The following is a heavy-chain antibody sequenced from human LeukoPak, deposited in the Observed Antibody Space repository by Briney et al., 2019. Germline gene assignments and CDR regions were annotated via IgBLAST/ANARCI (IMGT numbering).Heavy chain of an antibody. CDR2: MNPNSGNT. D-gene: IGHD3-3*01. Sequence: EASVKVSCKASGYTFTSYDINWVRQATGQGLEWMGWMNPNSGNTGYAQKFQGRVTITRNTSISTAYMELSSLRSEDTAVYYCARAYGVGDDNFDYWGQGTLVTVSS. CDR3: ARAYGVGDDNFDY. V-gene: IGHV1-8*03. CDR1: GYTFTSYD. J-gene: IGHJ4*02.